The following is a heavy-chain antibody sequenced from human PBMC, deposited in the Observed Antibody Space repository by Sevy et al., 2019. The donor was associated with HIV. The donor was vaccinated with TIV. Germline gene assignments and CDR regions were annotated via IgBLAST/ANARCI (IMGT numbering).Heavy chain of an antibody. J-gene: IGHJ4*02. CDR2: MTDGYGSTKDADSAGGGGNT. Sequence: GGSLRLSCAASGFTFSMYAMSWVRQAPGKGLEWVSGMTDGYGSTKDADSAGGGGNTHYADSVKGRFTISRDNAKNSLYLQMNSLRAEDTAVYYCARDRIAAADHYFDYWGQGSLVTVSS. CDR3: ARDRIAAADHYFDY. V-gene: IGHV3-23*01. D-gene: IGHD6-13*01. CDR1: GFTFSMYA.